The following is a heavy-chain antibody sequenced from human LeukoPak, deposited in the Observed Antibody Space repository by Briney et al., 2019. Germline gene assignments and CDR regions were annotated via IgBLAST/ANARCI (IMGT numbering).Heavy chain of an antibody. D-gene: IGHD6-13*01. CDR1: GFTFDDYA. CDR2: ISWNSGSI. CDR3: AKDIRRFPYSSSRYSNWFDP. J-gene: IGHJ5*02. Sequence: GRSLRLSCAASGFTFDDYAMHWVRQAPGKGLEWVSGISWNSGSIGYADSVKGRFTISRDNAKNSLYLQMNSLRAEDTALYYCAKDIRRFPYSSSRYSNWFDPWGQGTLVTVSS. V-gene: IGHV3-9*01.